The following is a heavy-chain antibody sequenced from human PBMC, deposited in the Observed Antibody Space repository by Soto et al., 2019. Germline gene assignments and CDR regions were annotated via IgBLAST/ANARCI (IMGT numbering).Heavy chain of an antibody. V-gene: IGHV5-51*01. D-gene: IGHD2-21*01. J-gene: IGHJ4*02. Sequence: GESLKISCKASGYRFTSEWIGWVRHMPGKGLEWVGLIFPGDFDTRYRPPFQGQVIISADKSISTAYLQWSSLKASDTAMYFCARLGDGYPAYWGQGAQVTVSS. CDR1: GYRFTSEW. CDR2: IFPGDFDT. CDR3: ARLGDGYPAY.